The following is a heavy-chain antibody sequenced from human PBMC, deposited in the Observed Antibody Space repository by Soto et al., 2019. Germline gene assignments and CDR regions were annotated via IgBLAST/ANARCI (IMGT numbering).Heavy chain of an antibody. CDR2: IIPIFGTA. V-gene: IGHV1-69*01. D-gene: IGHD6-13*01. CDR3: ARGSRQQLVLSYYYYGMDV. CDR1: GGTFSSYA. J-gene: IGHJ6*02. Sequence: QVQLVQSGAEVKKPGSSVKVSCKASGGTFSSYAISWVRQAPGQGLEWMGGIIPIFGTANYAQKFQGRVTITPDEFTSTAYMELSSLRSEDTAVYYCARGSRQQLVLSYYYYGMDVWGQGTTVTVSS.